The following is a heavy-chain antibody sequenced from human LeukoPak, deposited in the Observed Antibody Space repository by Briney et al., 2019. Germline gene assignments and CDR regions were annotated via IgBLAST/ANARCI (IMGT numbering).Heavy chain of an antibody. D-gene: IGHD3-22*01. CDR3: AKAMYYYDRSGYAAAYYFDY. V-gene: IGHV3-30*02. CDR1: GFTFSSYG. J-gene: IGHJ4*02. CDR2: IRYDGSNK. Sequence: PGGSLRLSCAASGFTFSSYGMHWVRQAPGKGLEWVAFIRYDGSNKYYADSVKGRFTISRDNSKNTLYLQMNSLSADDTAVYYCAKAMYYYDRSGYAAAYYFDYWGQGTLVTVSS.